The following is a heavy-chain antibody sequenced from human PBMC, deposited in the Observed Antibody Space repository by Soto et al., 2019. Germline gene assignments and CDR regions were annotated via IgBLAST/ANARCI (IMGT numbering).Heavy chain of an antibody. CDR1: GGSVTSDNYY. D-gene: IGHD6-19*01. V-gene: IGHV4-61*01. CDR3: ARDQGIAVAVFDY. J-gene: IGHJ4*02. CDR2: IYYSGST. Sequence: PEETLSLTCSVSGGSVTSDNYYWSWIRQPPGKGLEWIGYIYYSGSTNYNPSLKSRVTISVDTSKNQIPLKLSSVTAADTAVYYCARDQGIAVAVFDYWGQGTLVTVSS.